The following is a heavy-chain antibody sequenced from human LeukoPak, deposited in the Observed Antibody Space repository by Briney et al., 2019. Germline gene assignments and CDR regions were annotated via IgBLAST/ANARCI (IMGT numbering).Heavy chain of an antibody. CDR2: IYHSGST. Sequence: SETLSLTCTVSGGSVSSSSYYWGWIRQPPGKGLEWIGSIYHSGSTNYNPSLKSRVTISVDKSKNQFSLKLSSVTAADTAVYYCARFRPSGWYQGHYFDYWGQGTLVTVSS. J-gene: IGHJ4*02. V-gene: IGHV4-39*07. CDR3: ARFRPSGWYQGHYFDY. CDR1: GGSVSSSSYY. D-gene: IGHD6-19*01.